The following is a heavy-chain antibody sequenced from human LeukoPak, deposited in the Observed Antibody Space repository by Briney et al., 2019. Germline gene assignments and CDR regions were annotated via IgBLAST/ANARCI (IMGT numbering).Heavy chain of an antibody. Sequence: QTGGSLRLSCAASGFTFSSYAMSWVRQAPGKGLEWVSAISGSGGSTYYADSVKGRFTISRDNSKNTLYLQMNSLRAEDTAVYYCAKYPSSLMFLDWYFDLWGRGTLVTVSS. CDR2: ISGSGGST. J-gene: IGHJ2*01. V-gene: IGHV3-23*01. CDR3: AKYPSSLMFLDWYFDL. D-gene: IGHD2-8*01. CDR1: GFTFSSYA.